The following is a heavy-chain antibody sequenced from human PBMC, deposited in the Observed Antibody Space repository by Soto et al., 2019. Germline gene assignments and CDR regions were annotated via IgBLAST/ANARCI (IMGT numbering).Heavy chain of an antibody. Sequence: EVQLVESGGGLVKPGGSLRLSCAASGFTFSSYSMNWVRQAPGKGLEWVSSISSGSDYIFYADSVKGRSTISRDNAKNSLFLQRNSRTAEDTAVYYGARPPVGDAFNVWGQGTVVTVSS. V-gene: IGHV3-21*01. CDR1: GFTFSSYS. CDR2: ISSGSDYI. CDR3: ARPPVGDAFNV. J-gene: IGHJ3*01.